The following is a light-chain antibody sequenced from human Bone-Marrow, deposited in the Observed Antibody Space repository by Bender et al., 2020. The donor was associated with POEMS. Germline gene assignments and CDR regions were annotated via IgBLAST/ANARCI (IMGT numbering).Light chain of an antibody. J-gene: IGLJ3*02. Sequence: QSALTQPASVSGSPGQSITISCSGSSSDVGYSKYVSWYQQHPGKAPKLIIYEVTNRPSGVSDRFSGSKSGNTASLTISGLQAEDEADYYCNSYTSSSTLVFGGGTKLTVL. V-gene: IGLV2-14*01. CDR1: SSDVGYSKY. CDR3: NSYTSSSTLV. CDR2: EVT.